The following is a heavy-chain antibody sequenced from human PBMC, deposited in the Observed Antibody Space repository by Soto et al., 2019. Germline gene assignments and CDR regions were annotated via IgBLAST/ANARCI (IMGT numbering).Heavy chain of an antibody. CDR2: IYYSGST. D-gene: IGHD4-17*01. CDR1: GSSISSGDYY. J-gene: IGHJ4*02. Sequence: QVQLQESGPGLVKPSQTLSLTCTVSGSSISSGDYYWSWIRQPPGKGLEWIGYIYYSGSTYYNPSLKSRVTISVDTSKNQFSLKLSSVTAADTAVYYCASQRGPDYGDSTFDYWGQGTLVTVSS. V-gene: IGHV4-30-4*01. CDR3: ASQRGPDYGDSTFDY.